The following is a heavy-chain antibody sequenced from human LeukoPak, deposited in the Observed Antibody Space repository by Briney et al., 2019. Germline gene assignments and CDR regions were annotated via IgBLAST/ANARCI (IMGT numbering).Heavy chain of an antibody. CDR1: GGFISSYY. J-gene: IGHJ6*02. CDR3: ARDQGYGMDV. V-gene: IGHV4-59*01. CDR2: IYYSGST. Sequence: SETLSLTCTVSGGFISSYYWSWIRQPPGKGLEWIGYIYYSGSTNYNPSLKSRVTISVDTSKNQFSLNLSSVTAADTAVYYCARDQGYGMDVWGQGTTVTVSS.